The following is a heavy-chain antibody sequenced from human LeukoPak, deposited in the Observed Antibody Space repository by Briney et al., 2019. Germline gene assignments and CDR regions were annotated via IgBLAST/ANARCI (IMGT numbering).Heavy chain of an antibody. CDR3: ARAGAPIVVVPAAKNWFDP. D-gene: IGHD2-2*01. Sequence: KPSETLSLTCTVSGGSISSYYWSWIRQPPGKGLEWIGYIYYSGSTNYNPSLKSRVTISVDTSKNQFSLKLSSVTAADTAVYYCARAGAPIVVVPAAKNWFDPWGQGTLVTVSS. CDR1: GGSISSYY. J-gene: IGHJ5*02. V-gene: IGHV4-59*01. CDR2: IYYSGST.